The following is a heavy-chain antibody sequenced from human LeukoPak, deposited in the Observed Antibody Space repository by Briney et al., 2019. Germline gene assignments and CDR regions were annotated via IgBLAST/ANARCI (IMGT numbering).Heavy chain of an antibody. CDR1: GYTFTGYY. V-gene: IGHV1-2*02. D-gene: IGHD3-3*01. Sequence: ASVKVSCKASGYTFTGYYMHWVRQAPGQGLEWMGWINPNSGGTNYAQKFQGRVTMTRDTSISTAYMELSRLRSDDAAVYYCARDSYYDFWSAEKYFDLWGRGTLVTVSS. CDR2: INPNSGGT. CDR3: ARDSYYDFWSAEKYFDL. J-gene: IGHJ2*01.